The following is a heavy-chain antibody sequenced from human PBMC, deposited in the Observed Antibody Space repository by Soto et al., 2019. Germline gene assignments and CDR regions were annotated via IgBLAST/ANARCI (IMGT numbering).Heavy chain of an antibody. J-gene: IGHJ6*02. CDR2: INHSGST. CDR1: GGSFNDFY. Sequence: SETLSLTCAVYGGSFNDFYWSWIRQPPGKGLEWIGEINHSGSTNYNPSLKSRVTISVDTSKNQFSLKLSSVTAADTAVYYCARTAGELYGMDVWGQGTTVT. D-gene: IGHD2-21*02. CDR3: ARTAGELYGMDV. V-gene: IGHV4-34*01.